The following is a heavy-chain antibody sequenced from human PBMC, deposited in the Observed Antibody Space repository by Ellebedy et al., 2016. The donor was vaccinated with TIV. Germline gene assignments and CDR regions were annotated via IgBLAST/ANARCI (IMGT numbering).Heavy chain of an antibody. V-gene: IGHV3-7*02. D-gene: IGHD6-19*01. CDR3: ARQYSSGWYGGLDGFDY. J-gene: IGHJ4*02. Sequence: GESLKISXAASGFTFSSYWMSWVRQAPGKGLEWVANIKQDGSEKYYVDSVKGRFTISRDNSKNTLYLQMNSLRAEDTAVYYCARQYSSGWYGGLDGFDYWGQGTLVTVSS. CDR2: IKQDGSEK. CDR1: GFTFSSYW.